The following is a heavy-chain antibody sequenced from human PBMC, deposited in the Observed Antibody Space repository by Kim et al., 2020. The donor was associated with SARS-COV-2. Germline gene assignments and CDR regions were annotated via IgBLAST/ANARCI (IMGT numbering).Heavy chain of an antibody. CDR3: ECTSLLNGDRAAFYF. J-gene: IGHJ3*01. CDR2: IYHTGSP. Sequence: SETLSLTCAVSGGSISRGNWWSCVRQTPGKGVEWIGEIYHTGSPTYNQSLKSRVTISIARSKNQLSLKLRFVTATNTDAYYCECTSLLNGDRAAFYFCG. D-gene: IGHD7-27*01. V-gene: IGHV4-4*02. CDR1: GGSISRGNW.